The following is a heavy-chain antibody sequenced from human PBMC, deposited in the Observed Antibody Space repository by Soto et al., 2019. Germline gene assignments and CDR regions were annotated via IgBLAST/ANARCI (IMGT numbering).Heavy chain of an antibody. Sequence: RLSCATSGFTFSRHTMNRVRQAQGKGLEWISYITSTSSTKNYAGSVKGRFTISRDNANNSLYLQMNSLRDEDTAVYYCARRITMVRGPYYYYAMDVWGQGTTVTVSS. CDR1: GFTFSRHT. D-gene: IGHD3-10*01. CDR3: ARRITMVRGPYYYYAMDV. CDR2: ITSTSSTK. J-gene: IGHJ6*02. V-gene: IGHV3-48*02.